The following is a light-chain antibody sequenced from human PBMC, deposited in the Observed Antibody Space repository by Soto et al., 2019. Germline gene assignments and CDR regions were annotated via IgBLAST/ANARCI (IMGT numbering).Light chain of an antibody. V-gene: IGLV2-8*01. Sequence: QSALTQPPSASGSPGQSVTISCTGTSSDVGGYNYVSWYQQHPGKAPKLMIYEVSQRPSGVPDRFSGSKSGNTASLTVSGLQVEDESDYYSNPSAGSKTVVFGGGTKLTVL. CDR1: SSDVGGYNY. J-gene: IGLJ2*01. CDR3: NPSAGSKTVV. CDR2: EVS.